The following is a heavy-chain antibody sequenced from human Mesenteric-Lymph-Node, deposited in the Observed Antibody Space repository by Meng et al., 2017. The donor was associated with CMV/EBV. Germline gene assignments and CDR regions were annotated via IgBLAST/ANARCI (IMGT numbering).Heavy chain of an antibody. CDR2: ISGSGCST. V-gene: IGHV3-23*01. CDR3: AKAKNWIYYYYGMDV. Sequence: GESLKISCAASGFTFSSYAMSWVRQAPGKGLEWVSAISGSGCSTYYADSVKGRFTISTDKSKNTLYLQMNSLRAEDTAVYYCAKAKNWIYYYYGMDVWGQGTTVTVSS. CDR1: GFTFSSYA. D-gene: IGHD1-1*01. J-gene: IGHJ6*02.